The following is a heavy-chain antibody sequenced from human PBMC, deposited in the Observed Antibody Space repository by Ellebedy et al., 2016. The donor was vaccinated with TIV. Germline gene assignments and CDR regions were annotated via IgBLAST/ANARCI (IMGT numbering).Heavy chain of an antibody. Sequence: GESLKISCAAPGFAFNTAWMNWVRQAPGKGLAWVGRIKSRTDGRTTYYAAPVKGRFTISRDDSNNTLYLQMNSLKTEDTAVHYCTTLGGWDAWGQGTTVIVSS. D-gene: IGHD3-16*01. CDR1: GFAFNTAW. CDR2: IKSRTDGRTT. J-gene: IGHJ6*02. V-gene: IGHV3-15*07. CDR3: TTLGGWDA.